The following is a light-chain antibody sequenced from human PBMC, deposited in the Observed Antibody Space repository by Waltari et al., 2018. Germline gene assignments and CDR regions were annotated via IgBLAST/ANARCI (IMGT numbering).Light chain of an antibody. Sequence: DIQMTPSPSSLYASIGYGVTVTCRASQGINNELSWYQQKPGKAPTLLIYGASTLQTGVSSRFSGSGSGTDFTLTINSLQPEDVATYYCQHDHLPPWTFGQGTKVEIK. V-gene: IGKV1-27*01. CDR3: QHDHLPPWT. CDR2: GAS. J-gene: IGKJ1*01. CDR1: QGINNE.